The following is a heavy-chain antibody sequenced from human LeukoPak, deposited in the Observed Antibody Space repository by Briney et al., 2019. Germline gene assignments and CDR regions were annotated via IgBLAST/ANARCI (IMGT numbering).Heavy chain of an antibody. J-gene: IGHJ4*02. CDR1: GFTFDDYT. CDR3: AKDDSSGYPDY. CDR2: ISWDGGST. Sequence: GGSLRLSCAASGFTFDDYTMHWVRQAPGKGLEWVSLISWDGGSTYYAGSVKGRFTISRDNSKNSLYLQMNSLRTEDTALYYCAKDDSSGYPDYWGQGTLVTVSS. D-gene: IGHD3-22*01. V-gene: IGHV3-43*01.